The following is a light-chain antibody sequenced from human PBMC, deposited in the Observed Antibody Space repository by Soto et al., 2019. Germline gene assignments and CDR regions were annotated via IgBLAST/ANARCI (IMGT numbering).Light chain of an antibody. J-gene: IGKJ4*01. Sequence: DIQMTQSPSSLSASIGDIITITCRASQSISTYLNWYQQKPGKAPKLLIYGASTLQNGVPSRFSGSGSATDYTLTISGLQPEDFATYYWQQSFITPPLTFGGGTKVEMK. CDR1: QSISTY. CDR3: QQSFITPPLT. CDR2: GAS. V-gene: IGKV1-39*01.